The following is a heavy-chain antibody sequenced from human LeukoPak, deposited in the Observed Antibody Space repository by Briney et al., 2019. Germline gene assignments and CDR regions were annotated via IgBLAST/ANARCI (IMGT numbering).Heavy chain of an antibody. V-gene: IGHV3-23*01. CDR1: GFTFSSYA. Sequence: GGSLSLSCAASGFTFSSYAMSWVRQAPGKGLEWVSAISGSGGSTYYADSVKGRFTISRDNSKNTLYLQMNSLRAEDTAVYYCAKGKATVTTWSAFYWGQGTLVTVSS. J-gene: IGHJ4*02. CDR3: AKGKATVTTWSAFY. D-gene: IGHD4-17*01. CDR2: ISGSGGST.